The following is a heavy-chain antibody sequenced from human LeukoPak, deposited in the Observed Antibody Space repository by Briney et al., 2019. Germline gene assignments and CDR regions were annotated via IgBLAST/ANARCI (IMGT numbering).Heavy chain of an antibody. CDR2: IYYSGST. V-gene: IGHV4-39*07. D-gene: IGHD4-11*01. J-gene: IGHJ6*02. Sequence: SETLSLTCTVSGGSISSSIYYWDRIRQPPGKGLEWIVSIYYSGSTYYNPSLKSRVTISVDTSKNQFSLKLSSVTAADTAVYYCARAMTTVSYYYGMDVWGQGTTVTVSS. CDR1: GGSISSSIYY. CDR3: ARAMTTVSYYYGMDV.